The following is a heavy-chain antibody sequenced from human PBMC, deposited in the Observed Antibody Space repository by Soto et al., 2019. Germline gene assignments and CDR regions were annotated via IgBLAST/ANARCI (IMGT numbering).Heavy chain of an antibody. CDR1: GGSINTFY. CDR3: AREGSYSAYNFAHGIQLWSFDF. V-gene: IGHV4-4*07. CDR2: IFSSGST. D-gene: IGHD5-12*01. J-gene: IGHJ4*02. Sequence: PSETLYLTCTVSGGSINTFYWSWVRQPAGKGLEWIGRIFSSGSTSFNPSLESRVAMSVDTSKNHFSLNLSSVTAADMAVYYCAREGSYSAYNFAHGIQLWSFDFWGQGALVTSPQ.